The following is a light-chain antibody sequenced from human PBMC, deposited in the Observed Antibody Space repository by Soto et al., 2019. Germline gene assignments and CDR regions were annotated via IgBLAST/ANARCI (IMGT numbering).Light chain of an antibody. Sequence: DIVMTQSPLSLPVTPGEPASTSCRSSQGLLHSNGYNYLDWYLQKPGQSPQLLIYLGSNRSSGVPDRFSGSGSGTDFTLKISRVEAEDVGVYYCMQALQTPLTFGGGTKVDIK. V-gene: IGKV2-28*01. CDR3: MQALQTPLT. CDR1: QGLLHSNGYNY. CDR2: LGS. J-gene: IGKJ4*01.